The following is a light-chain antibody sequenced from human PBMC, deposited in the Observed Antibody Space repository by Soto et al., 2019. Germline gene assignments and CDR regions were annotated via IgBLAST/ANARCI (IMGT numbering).Light chain of an antibody. CDR1: SSDIGGSKY. CDR3: SSYTSSSTV. V-gene: IGLV2-14*01. CDR2: EVT. J-gene: IGLJ1*01. Sequence: QSALTQPASLSGSPGQSITISCTGTSSDIGGSKYVSWYQQHPGKAPKLMIYEVTYRPSGVSDRFSGSKSGNTASLTVSALQAEDEADYYCSSYTSSSTVFGTGTKLTVL.